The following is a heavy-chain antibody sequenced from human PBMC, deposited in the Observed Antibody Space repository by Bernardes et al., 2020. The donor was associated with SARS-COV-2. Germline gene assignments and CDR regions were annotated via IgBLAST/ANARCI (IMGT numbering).Heavy chain of an antibody. CDR1: RDSVSSNSAV. Sequence: SLTCAISRDSVSSNSAVWHWIRQSPSRGLEWLGRTSYRSKWNYDYAVSVKSRITISPDTSKNQFSLELTSVTPEDTAVYYCARGANYAMGVWGQGTTVTVSS. CDR3: ARGANYAMGV. J-gene: IGHJ6*02. CDR2: TSYRSKWNY. V-gene: IGHV6-1*01.